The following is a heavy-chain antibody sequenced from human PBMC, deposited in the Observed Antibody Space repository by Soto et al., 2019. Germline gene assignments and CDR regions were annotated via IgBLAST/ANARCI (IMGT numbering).Heavy chain of an antibody. J-gene: IGHJ3*02. CDR3: AKGVYRSGSYDAFDM. D-gene: IGHD3-10*01. V-gene: IGHV3-23*01. Sequence: GGSLRLSSTASGLTFSSYAMNWVRQALGKGLEWVSVIRDSSGSTYYTDSVKGRFTISKDNSKNTLYLQMNSLRAEDTAVYYCAKGVYRSGSYDAFDMWGQGTMVTVSS. CDR2: IRDSSGST. CDR1: GLTFSSYA.